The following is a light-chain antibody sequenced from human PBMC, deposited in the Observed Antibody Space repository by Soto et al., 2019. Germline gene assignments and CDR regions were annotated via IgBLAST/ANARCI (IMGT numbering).Light chain of an antibody. CDR3: XHYNSYSPYT. V-gene: IGKV1-5*01. Sequence: DIQMTQSPSTLSASVGDRVTITCRASQIISSWLAWYQQKPGKAPKLLISDASSLESGVPSRFSGSGSGTEFTLTISSLQPDDXXXXXXXHYNSYSPYTFGQGTKLEIK. CDR1: QIISSW. CDR2: DAS. J-gene: IGKJ2*01.